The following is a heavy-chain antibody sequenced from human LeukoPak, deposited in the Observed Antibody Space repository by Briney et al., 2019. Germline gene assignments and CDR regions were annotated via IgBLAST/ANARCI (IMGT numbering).Heavy chain of an antibody. J-gene: IGHJ3*02. CDR3: ARRSVVVVAATGAFDI. Sequence: PETLSLTCTVSGGSISSSSYYWGWIRQPPGKGLEWIGSIYYSGSTYYNPSLKSRVTISVDTSKNQFSLKLSSVTAADTAVYYCARRSVVVVAATGAFDIWGQGTMVTVSS. D-gene: IGHD2-15*01. CDR2: IYYSGST. CDR1: GGSISSSSYY. V-gene: IGHV4-39*01.